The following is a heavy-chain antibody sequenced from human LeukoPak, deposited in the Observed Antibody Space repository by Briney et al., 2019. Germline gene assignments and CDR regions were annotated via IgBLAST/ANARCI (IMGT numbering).Heavy chain of an antibody. Sequence: GGSLRLSCAASGFTFSSYAMHWVRQPPGKGLEYVSAISSNGGSTYYANSVKGRFTISRDNSKNTLYLQMGSLRAEDMAVYYCARGGSTVLQVDYWGQGTLVTVSS. CDR1: GFTFSSYA. CDR3: ARGGSTVLQVDY. D-gene: IGHD4/OR15-4a*01. V-gene: IGHV3-64*01. J-gene: IGHJ4*02. CDR2: ISSNGGST.